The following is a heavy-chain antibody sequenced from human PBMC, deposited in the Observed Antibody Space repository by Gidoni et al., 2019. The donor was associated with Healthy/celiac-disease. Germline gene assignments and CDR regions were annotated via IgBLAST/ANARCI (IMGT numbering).Heavy chain of an antibody. J-gene: IGHJ3*02. CDR1: GLPFSSSG. V-gene: IGHV3-30*18. CDR2: ISYDGSNK. D-gene: IGHD3-16*02. CDR3: AKVMITFGGVIGNDAFDI. Sequence: QVQLVESGGGVVQPGRSLRLSCAASGLPFSSSGMHWVRQAPGKGLEWVAVISYDGSNKYYADSVKGRFTISRDNSKNTLYLQMNSLRAEDTAVYYCAKVMITFGGVIGNDAFDIWGQGTMVTVSS.